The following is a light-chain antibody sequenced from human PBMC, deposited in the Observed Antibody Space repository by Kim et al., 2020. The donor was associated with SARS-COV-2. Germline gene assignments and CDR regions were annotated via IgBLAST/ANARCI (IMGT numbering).Light chain of an antibody. V-gene: IGKV1D-12*01. J-gene: IGKJ4*01. CDR3: QQANSFPLT. Sequence: ASVGDRVNITCRASKGISNWFAWYQQKPGKAPKLLMYAAYNLQSGVPSRFSGSGSGTEFTLTISRLQPEDFATYYCQQANSFPLTFGGGTKVDIK. CDR1: KGISNW. CDR2: AAY.